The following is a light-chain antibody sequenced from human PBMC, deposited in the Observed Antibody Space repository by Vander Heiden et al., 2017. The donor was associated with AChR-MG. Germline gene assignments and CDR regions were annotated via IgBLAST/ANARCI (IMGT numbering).Light chain of an antibody. J-gene: IGLJ2*01. Sequence: SALPQPPAVSAPPGQRVNLPFPWSSSNIGAPYAVPWYQQLPGTAPKLLIYGNSNRPSGVPDRFAGAKSGTSASLAITGSQADDEADYYCQSYDNYLSVVVFGGGTKLTVL. CDR2: GNS. V-gene: IGLV1-40*01. CDR1: SSNIGAPYA. CDR3: QSYDNYLSVVV.